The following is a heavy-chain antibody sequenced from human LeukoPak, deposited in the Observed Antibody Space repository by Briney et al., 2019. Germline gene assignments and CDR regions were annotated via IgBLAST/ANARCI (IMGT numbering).Heavy chain of an antibody. CDR3: ARQGRIVVVTN. V-gene: IGHV4-38-2*01. CDR1: GYSISSSYY. J-gene: IGHJ4*02. D-gene: IGHD2-15*01. Sequence: SENLSLTCAVSGYSISSSYYWGWIRQPPGKGLEWIGSIYYSGSTYYNPSLKSRVTISVDTSKNQFSLKLRSVTAADTAMYYCARQGRIVVVTNWGQGTLVTVSS. CDR2: IYYSGST.